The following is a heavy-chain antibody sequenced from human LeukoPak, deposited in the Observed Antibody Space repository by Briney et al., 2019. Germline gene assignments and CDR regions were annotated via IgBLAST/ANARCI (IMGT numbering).Heavy chain of an antibody. V-gene: IGHV3-53*01. D-gene: IGHD3-10*01. CDR2: IYSGGST. Sequence: GGSLRLSCAASGFTVSSNYMSGVRQAPGKGLEWVSVIYSGGSTYYADSVKGRFTISRDNSKNTLYLQMNSLRAEDTAVYYCASGSGSYRTPYYYMDVWGTGTTVTVSS. J-gene: IGHJ6*03. CDR3: ASGSGSYRTPYYYMDV. CDR1: GFTVSSNY.